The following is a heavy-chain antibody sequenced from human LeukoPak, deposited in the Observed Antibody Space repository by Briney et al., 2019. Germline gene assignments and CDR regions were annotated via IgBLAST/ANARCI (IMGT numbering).Heavy chain of an antibody. CDR1: GFTFDNYA. CDR3: VREYVGGFDF. CDR2: INWRSDEI. V-gene: IGHV3-9*01. D-gene: IGHD2-15*01. Sequence: GGSLRLSCSASGFTFDNYAMHWVRQAPMKGLEWVASINWRSDEIGYADSVKGRFTISRDNAKNSLYLQMNGLRAEDTAIYYCVREYVGGFDFWGQGTLVTVSS. J-gene: IGHJ4*02.